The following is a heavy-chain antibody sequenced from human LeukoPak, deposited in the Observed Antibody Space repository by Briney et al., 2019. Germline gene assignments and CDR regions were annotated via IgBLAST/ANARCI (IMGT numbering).Heavy chain of an antibody. CDR1: GGSISRSSYY. V-gene: IGHV4-39*02. CDR3: ARVRGPDGRFDP. Sequence: PSETLSLTCTVSGGSISRSSYYWGWIRQPPGKGLEWIGSIYYSGNIYYNPSLKSRITISVDTSKNQFSLKLSSVTAADTAVYYCARVRGPDGRFDPWGQGTLVTVSS. CDR2: IYYSGNI. J-gene: IGHJ5*02.